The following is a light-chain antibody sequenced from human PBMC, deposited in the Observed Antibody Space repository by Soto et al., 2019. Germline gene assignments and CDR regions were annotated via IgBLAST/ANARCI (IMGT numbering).Light chain of an antibody. V-gene: IGLV2-8*01. J-gene: IGLJ2*01. CDR2: EVT. Sequence: QSVLTQPPSASGSPGQSVTISCTGTSGDIGGYDYVSWYQQHPGKAPKLMIYEVTKRPLGVPDRFSGSKSGNTASLTVSGLQAEDEAYYYCSSYTTDNTHVFGGGTKVTVL. CDR3: SSYTTDNTHV. CDR1: SGDIGGYDY.